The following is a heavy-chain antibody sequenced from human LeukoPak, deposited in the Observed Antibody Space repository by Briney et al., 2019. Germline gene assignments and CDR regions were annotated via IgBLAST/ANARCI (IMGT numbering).Heavy chain of an antibody. CDR1: RGTFSSYA. CDR2: IIPIFGTA. D-gene: IGHD1-20*01. Sequence: GASVKVSCKASRGTFSSYAISWVRQAPGQGLEWMGGIIPIFGTANYAQKFQGRVTITADESTSTAYMELSSLRSEDTAVYYCARALYNWNPINWFDPWGQGTLVTVSS. CDR3: ARALYNWNPINWFDP. J-gene: IGHJ5*02. V-gene: IGHV1-69*13.